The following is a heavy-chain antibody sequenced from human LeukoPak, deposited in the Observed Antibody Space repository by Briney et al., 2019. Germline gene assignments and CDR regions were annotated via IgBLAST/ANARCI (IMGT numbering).Heavy chain of an antibody. CDR2: IIPIFGTA. Sequence: SVKVSCKTSGYTFTNYGVSWVRQAPGQGLEWMGGIIPIFGTANYAQKFQGRVTITADKSTSTAYMELSSLRSEDTAVYYCASRDGYSLYYFDYWGQGTLVTVSS. D-gene: IGHD5-24*01. CDR1: GYTFTNYG. CDR3: ASRDGYSLYYFDY. V-gene: IGHV1-69*06. J-gene: IGHJ4*02.